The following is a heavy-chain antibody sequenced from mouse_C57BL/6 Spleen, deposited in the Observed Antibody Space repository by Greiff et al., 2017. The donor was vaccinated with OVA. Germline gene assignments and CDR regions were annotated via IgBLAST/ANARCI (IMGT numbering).Heavy chain of an antibody. D-gene: IGHD2-4*01. Sequence: EVHLVESEGGLVQPGSSMKLSCTASGFTFSDYYMAWVRQVPEKGLEWVANINYDGSSTYYLDSLKSRFIISRDNAKNILYLQMSSLKSEDTATYYCARDRYYDYDDYAMDYWGQGTSVTVSS. CDR2: INYDGSST. CDR3: ARDRYYDYDDYAMDY. J-gene: IGHJ4*01. V-gene: IGHV5-16*01. CDR1: GFTFSDYY.